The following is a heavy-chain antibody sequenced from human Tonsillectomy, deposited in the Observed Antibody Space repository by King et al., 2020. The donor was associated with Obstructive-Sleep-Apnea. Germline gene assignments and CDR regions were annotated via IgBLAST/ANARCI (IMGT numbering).Heavy chain of an antibody. Sequence: TLKESGPTLVKPTQTLTLTCTFSGFSLSTNGEGVGWIRQSPGKALEWLTLIYWDEDKRYSPSLESRLTIAKDTSKNQVVLTMTNMDPVDTATYYCAHRRPLTYYFDSWGQGTLVTVSS. CDR2: IYWDEDK. CDR3: AHRRPLTYYFDS. D-gene: IGHD2-21*02. J-gene: IGHJ4*02. CDR1: GFSLSTNGEG. V-gene: IGHV2-5*02.